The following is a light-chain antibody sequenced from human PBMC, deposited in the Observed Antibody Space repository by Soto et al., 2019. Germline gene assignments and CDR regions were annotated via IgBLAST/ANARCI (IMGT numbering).Light chain of an antibody. CDR2: EVT. J-gene: IGLJ1*01. V-gene: IGLV2-14*01. CDR1: SSDVGSFNY. CDR3: VSYATSTTLYV. Sequence: QSVLTQPASVSGSPGQSITISCTATSSDVGSFNYVSWYQHHPGKAPKLMIYEVTSRPSGVSNRFSGSKSGNMASLTISGLQAEDEADYYCVSYATSTTLYVFGSGTKVTVL.